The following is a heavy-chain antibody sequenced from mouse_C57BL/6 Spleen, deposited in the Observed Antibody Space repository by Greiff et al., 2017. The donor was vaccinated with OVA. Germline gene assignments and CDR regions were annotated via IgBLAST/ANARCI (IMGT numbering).Heavy chain of an antibody. CDR3: ARDRVVYYGSSYGFAY. V-gene: IGHV3-6*01. CDR2: ISYDGSN. Sequence: VQLKQSGPGLVKPSQSLSLTCSVTGYSITSGYYWNWIRQFPGNKLEWMGYISYDGSNNYNPSLKNRISITRDTSKNQFFLKLNSVTTEDTATYYCARDRVVYYGSSYGFAYWGQGTLVTVSA. D-gene: IGHD1-1*01. J-gene: IGHJ3*01. CDR1: GYSITSGYY.